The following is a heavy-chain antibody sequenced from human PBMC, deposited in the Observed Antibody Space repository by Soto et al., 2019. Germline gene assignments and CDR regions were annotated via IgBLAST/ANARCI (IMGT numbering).Heavy chain of an antibody. Sequence: PGGSLRLSCAASGFAFSSYAMCWVRQAPGKGLEWVSAISGSGGSTYYADSVKGRFTISRDNSKNTLYLQMNSLRAEDTAVYYCAKRYYDFWSGTKGHFDYWGQGTLVTVSS. CDR3: AKRYYDFWSGTKGHFDY. J-gene: IGHJ4*02. CDR1: GFAFSSYA. V-gene: IGHV3-23*01. CDR2: ISGSGGST. D-gene: IGHD3-3*01.